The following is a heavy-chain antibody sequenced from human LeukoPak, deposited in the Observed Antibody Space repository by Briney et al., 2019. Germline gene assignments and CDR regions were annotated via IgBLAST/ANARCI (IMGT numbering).Heavy chain of an antibody. V-gene: IGHV4-61*02. Sequence: PSETLSLTCTVSGGSISSGSYYWSWIRQPAGKGLEWIGRIYTSGSTNYNPSLKSRVTISVDTSKNQFSLKLSSVTAADTAVYYCARGGYDSSGYYTMYYFDYWGQGTLVTVSS. J-gene: IGHJ4*02. CDR1: GGSISSGSYY. CDR3: ARGGYDSSGYYTMYYFDY. D-gene: IGHD3-22*01. CDR2: IYTSGST.